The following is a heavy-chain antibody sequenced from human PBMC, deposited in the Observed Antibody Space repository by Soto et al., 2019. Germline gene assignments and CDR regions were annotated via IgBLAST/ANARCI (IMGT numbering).Heavy chain of an antibody. D-gene: IGHD4-17*01. CDR2: ISYDGKTI. V-gene: IGHV3-30*18. CDR1: GFTFSTYG. J-gene: IGHJ3*02. CDR3: AKGVYCYGEHHDDDFDM. Sequence: QVQLVESGGAVVQPGRSLRLSCAASGFTFSTYGMHWVRQAPGKGLEWVAAISYDGKTIHYADSVKGRFTISRDKSKNTLYIEMKSLQVEGTGVYYCAKGVYCYGEHHDDDFDMWGQG.